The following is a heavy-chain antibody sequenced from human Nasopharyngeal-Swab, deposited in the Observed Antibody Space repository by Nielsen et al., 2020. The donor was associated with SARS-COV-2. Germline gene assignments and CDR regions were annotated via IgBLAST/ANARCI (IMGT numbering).Heavy chain of an antibody. D-gene: IGHD6-19*01. CDR2: IDNDGRRT. CDR3: VKYGSG. J-gene: IGHJ4*02. CDR1: GFSFSTYW. Sequence: GESLKISCAASGFSFSTYWMDWVRQAPGEGPEWVSRIDNDGRRTFYADLVKGRFTISRDNTKNTLYLQMNSLSAEDTALYYCVKYGSGWGQGTLVTVSS. V-gene: IGHV3-74*01.